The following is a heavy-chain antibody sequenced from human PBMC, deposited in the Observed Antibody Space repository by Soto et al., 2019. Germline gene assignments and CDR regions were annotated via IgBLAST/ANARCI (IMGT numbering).Heavy chain of an antibody. D-gene: IGHD2-15*01. CDR2: LYSSRAT. CDR1: GGSISSYSYS. J-gene: IGHJ6*02. CDR3: ARHPGYCSGGSCNGQYTLDV. V-gene: IGHV4-39*01. Sequence: PSETLSLTCSVSGGSISSYSYSWGWIRQPPGKGLEWIGTLYSSRATYYNPSLKSRVTISADTSQNQFSLDLTSVTATDTAVYFCARHPGYCSGGSCNGQYTLDVWGQGTTVTVSS.